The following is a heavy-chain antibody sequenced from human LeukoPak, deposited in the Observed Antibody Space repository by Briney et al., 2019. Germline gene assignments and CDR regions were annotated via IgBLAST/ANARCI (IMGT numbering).Heavy chain of an antibody. CDR1: GFTFSSYD. CDR3: ARGTFGGVIVTGPGDY. V-gene: IGHV3-13*01. D-gene: IGHD3-16*02. J-gene: IGHJ4*02. Sequence: GGSLRLSCAASGFTFSSYDMHWVRQATGKGLEWVSAIGTAGDTYYPGSVKGRFTISRENAKNSLYLRMNSLRAGDTAVYYCARGTFGGVIVTGPGDYWGQGTLVTVSS. CDR2: IGTAGDT.